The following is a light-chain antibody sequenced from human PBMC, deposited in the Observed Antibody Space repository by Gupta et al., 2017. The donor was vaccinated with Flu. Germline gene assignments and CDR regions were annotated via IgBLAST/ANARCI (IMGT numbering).Light chain of an antibody. CDR2: EHK. Sequence: NFMLTQPHSVSESPGKTITIPCTHSGGSIASYYVQWYQQRPGSVPTTVIYEHKKRPPGVPDRFSGAIHISSNSASLTISGLKTEDEADYYCQSYDSTTYVFGTGTKVTVL. J-gene: IGLJ1*01. CDR1: GGSIASYY. V-gene: IGLV6-57*03. CDR3: QSYDSTTYV.